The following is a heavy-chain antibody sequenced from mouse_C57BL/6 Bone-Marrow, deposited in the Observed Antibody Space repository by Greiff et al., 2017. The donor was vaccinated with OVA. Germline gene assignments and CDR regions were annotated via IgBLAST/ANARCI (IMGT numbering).Heavy chain of an antibody. V-gene: IGHV1-26*01. CDR3: ARCPLYYGSSPYYFDY. J-gene: IGHJ2*01. CDR1: GYTFTDYY. Sequence: EVLLQQSGPELVKPGASVKISCKASGYTFTDYYMNWVKQSHGKSLEWIGDINPNNGGTSYNQKFKGKATLTVDKSSSTAYMELRSLTSEDSAVYYCARCPLYYGSSPYYFDYWGQGTTLTVSS. D-gene: IGHD1-1*01. CDR2: INPNNGGT.